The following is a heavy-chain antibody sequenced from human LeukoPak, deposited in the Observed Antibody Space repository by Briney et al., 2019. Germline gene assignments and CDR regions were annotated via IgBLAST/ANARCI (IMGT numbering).Heavy chain of an antibody. CDR2: IKQDGSEK. V-gene: IGHV3-7*03. CDR3: ARAGSEPYDSSGYYPDYFDY. CDR1: GFPFSSYW. D-gene: IGHD3-22*01. J-gene: IGHJ4*02. Sequence: GGSLRLSCVASGFPFSSYWMSWVRQAPGKGLEWVANIKQDGSEKYYVDSVKGRFTISRDNAKNSLYLQMNSLRAEDTAVYYCARAGSEPYDSSGYYPDYFDYWGQGTLVTVSS.